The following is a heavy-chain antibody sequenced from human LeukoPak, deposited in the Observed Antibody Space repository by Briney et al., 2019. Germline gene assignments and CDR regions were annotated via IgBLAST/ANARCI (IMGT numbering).Heavy chain of an antibody. D-gene: IGHD3-10*01. J-gene: IGHJ4*02. CDR1: GYTFTGYY. CDR3: ARVEITMVRGVPSRLNY. CDR2: INPNSGRT. Sequence: ASVKVSCKASGYTFTGYYMRWVRQAPGQALEWMGRINPNSGRTNYAQKFQGRVTMTRDTSISTAYMELSRLRADDTAVYYCARVEITMVRGVPSRLNYWGQGTLVTVSS. V-gene: IGHV1-2*06.